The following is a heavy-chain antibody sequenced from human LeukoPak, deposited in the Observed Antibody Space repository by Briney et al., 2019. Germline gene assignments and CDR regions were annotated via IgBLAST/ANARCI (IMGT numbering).Heavy chain of an antibody. Sequence: GGSLRLSCVASGFTFSDYSMNWVRQAPGKGLEWVPHISSSSSAISYADSAKGRFTISRDNAKNSLFLQMDSLRADDTAVYYCASRVGALDYWGQGTLVTVSS. CDR2: ISSSSSAI. V-gene: IGHV3-48*01. D-gene: IGHD1-26*01. J-gene: IGHJ4*02. CDR3: ASRVGALDY. CDR1: GFTFSDYS.